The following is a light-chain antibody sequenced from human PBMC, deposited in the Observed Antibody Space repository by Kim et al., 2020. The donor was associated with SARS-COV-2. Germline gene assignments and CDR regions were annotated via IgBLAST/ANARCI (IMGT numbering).Light chain of an antibody. V-gene: IGKV1-5*03. CDR3: QHYNSYPYT. Sequence: SASVGDSVTITCRASQSISDWLAWYQQKPGKAPNLLIYKASTLESGVPSRFSGIGSGTEFSLTIASLQPDDIATYYCQHYNSYPYTFGQGTKLEIK. CDR2: KAS. CDR1: QSISDW. J-gene: IGKJ2*01.